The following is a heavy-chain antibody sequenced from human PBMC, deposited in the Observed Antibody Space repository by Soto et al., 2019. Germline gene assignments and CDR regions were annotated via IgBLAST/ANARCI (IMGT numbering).Heavy chain of an antibody. CDR2: IVPVFGTT. V-gene: IGHV1-69*12. CDR1: GGTFSRYS. J-gene: IGHJ6*02. D-gene: IGHD4-17*01. CDR3: ASCLVTTYFYYYGMDV. Sequence: QVQLVQSGAEVKKPGSSVKVSCKASGGTFSRYSISWVRQAAGQGLEWMGGIVPVFGTTNYAQKFQGRVTITADASTSTVYMELSSLTSDDTAVYYCASCLVTTYFYYYGMDVWGQGTTVTVSS.